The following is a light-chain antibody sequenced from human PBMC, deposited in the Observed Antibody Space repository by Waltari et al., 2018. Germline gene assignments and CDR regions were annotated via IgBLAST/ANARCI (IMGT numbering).Light chain of an antibody. Sequence: IVMTQSPDSLTVSLGERATVNCKSSPTIFYSSNNKNYLAWYQQRPGQPPKLLIYWASTRESGVPDRFSGSGSGTDFTLTISSLQAEDVAVYYCQQYYSTPLTFGGGTRVEIK. V-gene: IGKV4-1*01. CDR3: QQYYSTPLT. J-gene: IGKJ4*01. CDR1: PTIFYSSNNKNY. CDR2: WAS.